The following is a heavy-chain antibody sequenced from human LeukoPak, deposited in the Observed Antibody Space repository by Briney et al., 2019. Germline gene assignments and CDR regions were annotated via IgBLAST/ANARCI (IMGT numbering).Heavy chain of an antibody. CDR3: ARDQSGVRVWHFDY. CDR2: INHSGST. Sequence: KPSETLSLTCAVYGGSFSGYYWSWIRQPPGKGLEWIGEINHSGSTNYNPSLKSRVTISVDTSKNQFSLKLSSVTAADTAVYYCARDQSGVRVWHFDYWGQGTLVTVSS. CDR1: GGSFSGYY. V-gene: IGHV4-34*01. D-gene: IGHD1-26*01. J-gene: IGHJ4*02.